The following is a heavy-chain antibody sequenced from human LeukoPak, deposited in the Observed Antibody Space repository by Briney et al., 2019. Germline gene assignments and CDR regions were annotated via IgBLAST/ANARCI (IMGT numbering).Heavy chain of an antibody. CDR1: GFTFSSYA. CDR2: ISGSGGST. D-gene: IGHD3-3*01. Sequence: GGSLRLSYAASGFTFSSYAMSWVRQAPGKGLEWVSAISGSGGSTYYADSVKGRFTISRDNSKNTLYLQMNSLRAEDTAVYYCAKAGGYYDFWSGYYYFDYWGQGTLVTVSS. CDR3: AKAGGYYDFWSGYYYFDY. J-gene: IGHJ4*02. V-gene: IGHV3-23*01.